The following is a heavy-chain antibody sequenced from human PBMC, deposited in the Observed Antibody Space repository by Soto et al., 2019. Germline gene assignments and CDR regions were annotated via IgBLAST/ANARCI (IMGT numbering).Heavy chain of an antibody. CDR2: IYHSGST. J-gene: IGHJ3*02. Sequence: SETLSLTCAVSGYSISSGYYWGWIRQPPGKGLEWIGSIYHSGSTYYNPSLKSRVTISVDTSKNQFSLKLSSVTAADTAVYYCARDRDDYYDSSGYYAGHAFDIWGKGTMVTVSS. D-gene: IGHD3-22*01. CDR3: ARDRDDYYDSSGYYAGHAFDI. V-gene: IGHV4-38-2*02. CDR1: GYSISSGYY.